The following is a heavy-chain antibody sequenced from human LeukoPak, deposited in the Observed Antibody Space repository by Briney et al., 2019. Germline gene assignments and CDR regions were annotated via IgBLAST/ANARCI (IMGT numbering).Heavy chain of an antibody. CDR2: INHSGST. V-gene: IGHV4-34*01. Sequence: PSETLSFTCAVYGGSFSGYYWSWIRQPPGKGLEWIGEINHSGSTNYNPSLKSRVTISVDTSKNQFSLKLSSVTAADTAVYYCARGDPDYCSSTSCYLHNWFDPWGQGTLVTVSS. J-gene: IGHJ5*02. CDR3: ARGDPDYCSSTSCYLHNWFDP. D-gene: IGHD2-2*01. CDR1: GGSFSGYY.